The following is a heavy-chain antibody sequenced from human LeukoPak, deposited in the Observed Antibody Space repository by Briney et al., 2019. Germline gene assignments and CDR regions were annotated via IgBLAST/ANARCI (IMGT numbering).Heavy chain of an antibody. CDR3: AKDTPLCYFDY. V-gene: IGHV3-30*02. J-gene: IGHJ4*02. CDR2: IRNDGSII. D-gene: IGHD3-16*01. Sequence: TGGSLRLSYAASGFTFSSYGMHWIRQAPGKGLEWVAFIRNDGSIIYNADSVKGRFTISRDNSKNTLYLQMNSLRADDTAVYYCAKDTPLCYFDYWGQGTLVTVSS. CDR1: GFTFSSYG.